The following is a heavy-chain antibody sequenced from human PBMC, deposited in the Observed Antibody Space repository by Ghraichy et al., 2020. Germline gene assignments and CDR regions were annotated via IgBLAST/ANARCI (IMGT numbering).Heavy chain of an antibody. D-gene: IGHD6-19*01. CDR2: IYSGGST. J-gene: IGHJ4*02. V-gene: IGHV3-66*01. CDR1: GFTVSSNY. CDR3: SREIAVAGTSYYFDY. Sequence: LSLTCAASGFTVSSNYMSWVRQAPGKGLEWVSVIYSGGSTYYADSVKGRFTISRDNSKNTLYLQMNSLRAEDTAVYYCSREIAVAGTSYYFDYWGQGTLVTVSS.